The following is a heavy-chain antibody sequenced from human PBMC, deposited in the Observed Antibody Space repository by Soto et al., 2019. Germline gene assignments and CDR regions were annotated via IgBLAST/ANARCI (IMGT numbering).Heavy chain of an antibody. J-gene: IGHJ6*02. V-gene: IGHV2-26*01. CDR3: ARAHNYYYYGMDV. CDR1: GFSLSNARMG. CDR2: IFSNDEK. Sequence: QVTLKESGPVLVKPTDTLTLTCTVSGFSLSNARMGVSCIRQPPGKALEWLAHIFSNDEKSYITSLKSRLTISKDTSKSQVVLTMTNMDPVDTATYYCARAHNYYYYGMDVWGQGTTVTVSS.